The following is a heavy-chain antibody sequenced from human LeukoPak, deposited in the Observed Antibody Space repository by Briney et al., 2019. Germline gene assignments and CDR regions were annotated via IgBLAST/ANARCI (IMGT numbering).Heavy chain of an antibody. J-gene: IGHJ1*01. CDR3: ARDHSDCRGDGCSGYFQH. Sequence: PPQTLSLTCTVSGDSITSVGYYWLWLRQPAGTRLEWIGRIYKSGGTNYNPSLKSRVTMSVDTSKNQFSLQMTSVTAADTAVYYCARDHSDCRGDGCSGYFQHWGQGTLVTVSS. D-gene: IGHD2-21*01. CDR1: GDSITSVGYY. V-gene: IGHV4-61*02. CDR2: IYKSGGT.